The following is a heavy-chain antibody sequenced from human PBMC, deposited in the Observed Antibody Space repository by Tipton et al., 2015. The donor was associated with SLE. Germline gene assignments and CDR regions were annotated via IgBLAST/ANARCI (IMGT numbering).Heavy chain of an antibody. J-gene: IGHJ4*02. V-gene: IGHV3-23*03. D-gene: IGHD3-10*01. CDR2: IYSAGNT. Sequence: SLRLSCAATGFTFNSYAMNWVRQAPGKGLEWVSVIYSAGNTYYADSVKGRFTISRDNSENTLSLQMNSLRVEDTAVYYCAKAGSGSYNAELDSWGQGTLVTVSS. CDR1: GFTFNSYA. CDR3: AKAGSGSYNAELDS.